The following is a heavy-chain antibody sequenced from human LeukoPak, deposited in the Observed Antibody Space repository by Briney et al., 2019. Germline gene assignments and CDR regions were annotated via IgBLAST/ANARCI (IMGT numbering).Heavy chain of an antibody. CDR2: IYYTGST. D-gene: IGHD1-26*01. J-gene: IGHJ5*02. Sequence: SETLSLTCTVSSYSISSGYYWSWIRQPPGKGLEWIGYIYYTGSTSYNPSLKSRVTMSLDASKNQFSLELNSVTPADKAVYYCARGGNYWPQWWFDPWGRGTLVSVSS. V-gene: IGHV4-61*01. CDR3: ARGGNYWPQWWFDP. CDR1: SYSISSGYY.